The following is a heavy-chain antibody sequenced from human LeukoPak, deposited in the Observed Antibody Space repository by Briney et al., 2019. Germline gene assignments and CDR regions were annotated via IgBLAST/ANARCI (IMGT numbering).Heavy chain of an antibody. CDR3: ARAFGSGSYSF. CDR2: ISSSGSTK. J-gene: IGHJ4*02. D-gene: IGHD3-10*01. V-gene: IGHV3-48*03. CDR1: GFTFSSYE. Sequence: GGSLRLSCAASGFTFSSYEMNWVRQAPGKGLEWVSYISSSGSTKYYADSVKGRITISRDNAKKSMYLQMDSLRAEDTAVYYCARAFGSGSYSFWGQGTLVSVSS.